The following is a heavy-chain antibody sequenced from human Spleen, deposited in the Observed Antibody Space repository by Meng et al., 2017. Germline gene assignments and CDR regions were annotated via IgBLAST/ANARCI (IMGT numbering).Heavy chain of an antibody. D-gene: IGHD2-21*02. J-gene: IGHJ4*02. V-gene: IGHV3-7*01. CDR1: GFTFSSCW. Sequence: GGSLRLSCAASGFTFSSCWMSWVRQAPGKGLEWVANIKQDGSEKYYADSVKGRFTISRDNAKNSLYLQMNSLRAEDTAVYYCASLHCPNTNCYSNYYFDYWGQGALVTVSS. CDR3: ASLHCPNTNCYSNYYFDY. CDR2: IKQDGSEK.